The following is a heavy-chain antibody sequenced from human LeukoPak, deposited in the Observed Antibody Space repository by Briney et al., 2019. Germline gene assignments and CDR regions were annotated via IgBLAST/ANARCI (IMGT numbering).Heavy chain of an antibody. V-gene: IGHV3-53*05. Sequence: PGGSLRLSCAASEFSVGSNYMTWVRQAPGKGLEWVSLIYSGGSTYYADSVKGRFTISRDNSKNTLYLQMNSLRAEDTALYYCAKGGAMTTVTPIDYWGQGTLVTVSS. CDR1: EFSVGSNY. CDR2: IYSGGST. J-gene: IGHJ4*02. D-gene: IGHD4-17*01. CDR3: AKGGAMTTVTPIDY.